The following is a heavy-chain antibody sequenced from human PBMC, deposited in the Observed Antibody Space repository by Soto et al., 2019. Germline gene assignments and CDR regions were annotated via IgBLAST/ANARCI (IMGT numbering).Heavy chain of an antibody. J-gene: IGHJ4*02. CDR3: AKAATLVTLYYFDY. CDR1: GFTFNNYG. CDR2: ITDSGGST. Sequence: LRLSCAASGFTFNNYGMSWVRQAPGKGLEWVSAITDSGGSTYYADSVKGRFTISRDNSKNTVYLQMNSLRAEDTAVYYCAKAATLVTLYYFDYWGQGTMVTFSS. V-gene: IGHV3-23*01. D-gene: IGHD4-4*01.